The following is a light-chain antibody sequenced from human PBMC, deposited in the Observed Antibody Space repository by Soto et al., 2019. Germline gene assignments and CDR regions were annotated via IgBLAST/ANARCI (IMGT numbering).Light chain of an antibody. V-gene: IGLV2-8*01. CDR3: SSYAGSSHV. Sequence: QSALTQPPSASGSPGQSVAISCTGTSSDVGGYNYVSWYQQHPGKAPKLMIYEVNKRPSGVPDRFSGSKSGNTASLTGSGLQAEDEADYYCSSYAGSSHVFGTGTKLTV. CDR1: SSDVGGYNY. J-gene: IGLJ1*01. CDR2: EVN.